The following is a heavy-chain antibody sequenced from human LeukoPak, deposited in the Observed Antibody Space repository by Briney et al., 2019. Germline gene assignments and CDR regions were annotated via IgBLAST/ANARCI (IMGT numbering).Heavy chain of an antibody. CDR2: IYTSGST. D-gene: IGHD3-9*01. CDR3: ARRSRGYDILTGYYVYWFDP. V-gene: IGHV4-4*07. CDR1: GGSISSYY. J-gene: IGHJ5*02. Sequence: SETLPLTCTVSGGSISSYYWSWIRQPAGKGLEWIGRIYTSGSTNYNPSLKSRVTMSVDTSKNQFSLKLSSVTAADTAVYYCARRSRGYDILTGYYVYWFDPWGQGTLVTVSS.